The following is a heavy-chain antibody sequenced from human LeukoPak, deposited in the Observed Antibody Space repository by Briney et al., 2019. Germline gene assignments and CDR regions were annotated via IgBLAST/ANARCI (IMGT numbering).Heavy chain of an antibody. J-gene: IGHJ4*02. D-gene: IGHD3-10*01. Sequence: XXXKVXXYTLXEXXMHWVRXAPGXXLXWMGGFDPEDGEIIYAQKFQGRVTMTEDTSTDTAYMELSSLRSEDTAVYYCALGWGSGSNSYWGQGTLVTVSS. CDR2: FDPEDGEI. CDR1: XYTLXEXX. V-gene: IGHV1-24*01. CDR3: ALGWGSGSNSY.